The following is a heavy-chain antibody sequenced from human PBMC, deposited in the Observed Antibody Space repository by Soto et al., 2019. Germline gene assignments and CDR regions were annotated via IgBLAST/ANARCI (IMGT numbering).Heavy chain of an antibody. CDR3: ARGQRVRKVGAWGGYFDY. J-gene: IGHJ4*02. D-gene: IGHD1-26*01. Sequence: SETLSLTCTVSGGSISSGGYYWSWIRQHPGKGLEWIGYIYYSGSTYYNPSLKSRVTISVDTSKNQFSLKLSSVTAADTAVYYCARGQRVRKVGAWGGYFDYWGQGTLVTVSS. V-gene: IGHV4-31*03. CDR1: GGSISSGGYY. CDR2: IYYSGST.